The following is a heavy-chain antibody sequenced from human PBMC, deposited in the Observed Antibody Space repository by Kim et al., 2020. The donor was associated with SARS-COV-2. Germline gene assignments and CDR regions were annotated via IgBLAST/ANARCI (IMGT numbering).Heavy chain of an antibody. Sequence: SQTLSLTCAISGDSVSSNSAAWNWIRQSPSRGLEWLGRTYYRSKWYNDYAVSVKSRITINPDPSKNQFSLQLNSVTPEDTAVYYCAGENGYSSGWYAPGMDYWGQGTLVTVSS. J-gene: IGHJ4*02. CDR2: TYYRSKWYN. CDR1: GDSVSSNSAA. V-gene: IGHV6-1*01. CDR3: AGENGYSSGWYAPGMDY. D-gene: IGHD6-19*01.